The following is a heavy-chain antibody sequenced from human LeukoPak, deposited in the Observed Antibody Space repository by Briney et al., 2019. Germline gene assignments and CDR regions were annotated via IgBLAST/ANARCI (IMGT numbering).Heavy chain of an antibody. Sequence: GASVKVSCKASGYTFTSYYMHWVRQAPGQGLEWMGWINPNSGGTNYAQKFQGRVTMTRDTSISTAYMELSRLRSDDTAVYYCARDRAVVTASVAPYNWFDPWGQGTLVTVSS. D-gene: IGHD4-23*01. CDR1: GYTFTSYY. J-gene: IGHJ5*02. CDR2: INPNSGGT. CDR3: ARDRAVVTASVAPYNWFDP. V-gene: IGHV1-2*02.